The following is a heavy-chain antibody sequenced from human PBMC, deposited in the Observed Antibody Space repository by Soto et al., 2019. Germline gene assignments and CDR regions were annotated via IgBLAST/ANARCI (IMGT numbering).Heavy chain of an antibody. D-gene: IGHD5-18*01. Sequence: QLQLQESGPGLVKPSETLSLTCTVSGGSISRSSYYWGWIRQPPGKGLEWIGSIYYSGITYYNPSHNSRVYTVVASSNVPLSQTLASVDATDTAIHYRARRVDTSVVLGDAFEVWGQGTLVIVSA. CDR1: GGSISRSSYY. J-gene: IGHJ3*01. CDR3: ARRVDTSVVLGDAFEV. V-gene: IGHV4-39*01. CDR2: IYYSGIT.